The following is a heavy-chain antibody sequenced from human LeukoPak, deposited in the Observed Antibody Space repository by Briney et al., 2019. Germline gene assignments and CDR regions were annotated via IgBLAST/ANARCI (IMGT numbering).Heavy chain of an antibody. CDR1: GGTFSSYA. J-gene: IGHJ5*02. V-gene: IGHV1-69*05. CDR2: IIPIFGTA. CDR3: AREPWSYYGSGSINWFDP. Sequence: ASVKVPCKASGGTFSSYAISWVRQAPGQGLEWMGRIIPIFGTANYAQKFQGRVTITTDESTSTAYMELSSLRSEDTAVYYCAREPWSYYGSGSINWFDPWGQGTLVTVSS. D-gene: IGHD3-10*01.